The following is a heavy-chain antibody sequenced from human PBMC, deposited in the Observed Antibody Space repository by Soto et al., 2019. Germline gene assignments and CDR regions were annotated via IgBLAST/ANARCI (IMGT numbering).Heavy chain of an antibody. J-gene: IGHJ4*02. Sequence: SETPSFTCTVCGGSVTSDEDYWTWIRQSPGKGLEWIGYISNSGSTGYNPSLKTRLSMSVDRSKNQFTLRLTSVTAADTDGYFCATESGSTYGYFDHWGQGTQVTVSS. V-gene: IGHV4-30-4*01. CDR2: ISNSGST. CDR3: ATESGSTYGYFDH. D-gene: IGHD5-18*01. CDR1: GGSVTSDEDY.